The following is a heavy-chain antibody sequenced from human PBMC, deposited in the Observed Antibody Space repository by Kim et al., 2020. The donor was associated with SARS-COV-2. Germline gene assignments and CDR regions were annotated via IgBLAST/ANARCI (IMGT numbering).Heavy chain of an antibody. CDR3: AREGEYQLPFWYYYYYGMDV. V-gene: IGHV3-33*01. CDR2: IWYDGSNK. CDR1: GFTFSSYG. D-gene: IGHD2-2*01. Sequence: GGSLRLSCAASGFTFSSYGMHWVRQAPGKGLEWVAVIWYDGSNKYYADSVKGRFTISRDNSKNTLYLQMNSLRAEDTAVYYCAREGEYQLPFWYYYYYGMDVWGQGKTVTVSS. J-gene: IGHJ6*02.